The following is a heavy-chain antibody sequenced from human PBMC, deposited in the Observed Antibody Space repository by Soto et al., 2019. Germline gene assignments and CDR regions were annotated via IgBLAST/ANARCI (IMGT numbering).Heavy chain of an antibody. CDR3: ARIHYDSSGYYLAYYFDS. V-gene: IGHV2-26*01. CDR1: GFSLSNARMG. CDR2: IFSNDEK. D-gene: IGHD3-22*01. Sequence: QVTLKESGPVLVKPTETLTLTCTVSGFSLSNARMGVSWIRQPPGKALEWLAHIFSNDEKSYSTSLKSRLTTPTDTSKSQVVLTMNNLDPVDTATYYCARIHYDSSGYYLAYYFDSWGQGTLVTVSS. J-gene: IGHJ4*02.